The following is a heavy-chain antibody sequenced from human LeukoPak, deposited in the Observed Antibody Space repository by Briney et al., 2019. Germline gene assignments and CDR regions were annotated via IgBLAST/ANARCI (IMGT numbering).Heavy chain of an antibody. J-gene: IGHJ4*02. CDR3: GGKFPGAAYYFDS. V-gene: IGHV3-23*01. D-gene: IGHD2-21*01. CDR1: DFTFSSYD. Sequence: GGSLRLSCVASDFTFSSYDMTWVRQAPGKGLEFVASISDSGRYIFSADSMRGRFTISRDNSAKTLYLEIYSLRVDDTATYFCGGKFPGAAYYFDSWGQGTLVAVSS. CDR2: ISDSGRYI.